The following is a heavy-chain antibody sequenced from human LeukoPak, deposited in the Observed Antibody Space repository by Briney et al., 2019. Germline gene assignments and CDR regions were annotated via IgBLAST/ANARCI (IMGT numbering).Heavy chain of an antibody. Sequence: EGSLRLSCAASGFTFSSYSMNWVRQAPGKGLEWVSSISSSSSYIYYADSVKGRFTISRDNAKNSLYLQMNSLRAEGTAVYYCARVEEAVAGTRATYYFDYWGQGTLVTVSS. CDR2: ISSSSSYI. V-gene: IGHV3-21*01. J-gene: IGHJ4*02. CDR1: GFTFSSYS. CDR3: ARVEEAVAGTRATYYFDY. D-gene: IGHD6-19*01.